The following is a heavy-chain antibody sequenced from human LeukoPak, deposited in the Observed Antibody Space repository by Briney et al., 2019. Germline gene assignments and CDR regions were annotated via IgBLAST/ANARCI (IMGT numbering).Heavy chain of an antibody. J-gene: IGHJ6*03. CDR3: ARLGEPPYSYYMDV. CDR1: GFTFSSYS. CDR2: ISANGGNR. Sequence: GGSLRLSCAASGFTFSSYSMHWVRQAPGEGLEFVSAISANGGNRYYGKSVKGRFTISRDISKNTLYLQMGSLRPEDMAVYYCARLGEPPYSYYMDVWGKGTTVTISS. V-gene: IGHV3-64*01. D-gene: IGHD1-26*01.